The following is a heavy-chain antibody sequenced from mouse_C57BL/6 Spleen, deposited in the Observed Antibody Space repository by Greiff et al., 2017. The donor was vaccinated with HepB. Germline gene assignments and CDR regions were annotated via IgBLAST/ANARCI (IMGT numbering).Heavy chain of an antibody. V-gene: IGHV1-61*01. Sequence: QVQLQQPGAELVRPGSSVKLSCKASGYTFTSYWMDWVKQRPGQGLEWIGNIYPSDSETHYNQKFKDKATLTGDKSSSTAYMQLSSLTSEDSAVYYCARGYGNYDGFAYWGQGTLVTVSA. CDR2: IYPSDSET. D-gene: IGHD2-1*01. CDR3: ARGYGNYDGFAY. CDR1: GYTFTSYW. J-gene: IGHJ3*01.